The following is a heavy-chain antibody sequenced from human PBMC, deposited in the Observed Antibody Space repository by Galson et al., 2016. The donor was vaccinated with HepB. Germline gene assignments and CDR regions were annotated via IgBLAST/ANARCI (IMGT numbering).Heavy chain of an antibody. CDR2: IYASGDK. D-gene: IGHD5-18*01. J-gene: IGHJ4*02. Sequence: SLRLSCAASGVTVSNNYMTWVRQTPGMGLEWVSVIYASGDKYYTDSVKGRFTISRDNSKNTLYLQMNNLRAEDTAVYYCARSGYNSGYLDSWGRGTQVTVSS. CDR1: GVTVSNNY. CDR3: ARSGYNSGYLDS. V-gene: IGHV3-53*01.